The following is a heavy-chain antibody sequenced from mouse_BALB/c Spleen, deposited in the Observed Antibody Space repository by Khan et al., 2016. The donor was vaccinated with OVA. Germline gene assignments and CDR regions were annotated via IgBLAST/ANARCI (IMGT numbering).Heavy chain of an antibody. CDR2: ITYSASA. D-gene: IGHD1-1*01. Sequence: VQLKESGPSLVKPSQTLSLTCSVTGDSITSGYWNWIRKFPGNNLEYMGYITYSASAFYNPSLKSRIYITRDTSKNQYYLQLNSVTTEDTATYVCARDFGHTYGYWYFDVWGAGTTVTVSS. J-gene: IGHJ1*01. V-gene: IGHV3-8*02. CDR1: GDSITSGY. CDR3: ARDFGHTYGYWYFDV.